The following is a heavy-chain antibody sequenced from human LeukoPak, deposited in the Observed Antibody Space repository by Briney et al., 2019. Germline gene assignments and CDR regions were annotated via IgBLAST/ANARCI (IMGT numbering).Heavy chain of an antibody. Sequence: SETLSLTCTVSGGSISPYFWSWIRQPPGKGLEWVGYISYTGSTNYNPSLKSRVTISVDTSMNQFSLRLTSVTAADTAVYYCARDDYRGVTNFDPWGQGTLVTVSS. D-gene: IGHD3-10*01. V-gene: IGHV4-59*01. CDR1: GGSISPYF. J-gene: IGHJ5*02. CDR2: ISYTGST. CDR3: ARDDYRGVTNFDP.